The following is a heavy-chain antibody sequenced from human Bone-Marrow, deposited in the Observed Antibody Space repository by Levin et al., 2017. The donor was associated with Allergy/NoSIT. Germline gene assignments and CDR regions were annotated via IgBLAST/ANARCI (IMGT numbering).Heavy chain of an antibody. J-gene: IGHJ5*02. CDR2: ISYDGSNK. CDR3: ARDFTEYYDSSGYYNWFDP. CDR1: GFTFSSYA. V-gene: IGHV3-30*04. Sequence: PGGSLRLSCAASGFTFSSYAMHWVRQAPGKGLEWVAVISYDGSNKYYADSVKGRFTISRDNSKNTLYLQMNSLRAEDTAVYYCARDFTEYYDSSGYYNWFDPWGQGTLVTVSS. D-gene: IGHD3-22*01.